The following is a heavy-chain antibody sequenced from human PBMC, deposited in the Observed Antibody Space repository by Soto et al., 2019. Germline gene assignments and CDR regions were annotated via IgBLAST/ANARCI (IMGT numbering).Heavy chain of an antibody. J-gene: IGHJ4*02. V-gene: IGHV3-30*03. CDR3: VSDRGYGHASVPYS. CDR1: GFTFSSYG. Sequence: QAQLVESGGGVVQPGRSLRLSCAASGFTFSSYGMHWVRQAPGTGLEWVAVISYDGGLQHYADSVKGRFTISRANSKNMVLLQRNSLKAEDTAVYYCVSDRGYGHASVPYSWGQGTLVSVSS. CDR2: ISYDGGLQ. D-gene: IGHD5-18*01.